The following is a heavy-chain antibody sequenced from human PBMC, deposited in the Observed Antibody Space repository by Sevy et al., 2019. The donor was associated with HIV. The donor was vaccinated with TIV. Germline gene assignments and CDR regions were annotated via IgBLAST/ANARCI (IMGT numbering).Heavy chain of an antibody. CDR2: ISFDGDNK. J-gene: IGHJ6*02. D-gene: IGHD3-16*01. CDR1: GFSFSRYG. CDR3: AKGLSSIYPSSMDV. V-gene: IGHV3-30*18. Sequence: GGSLRLSCEASGFSFSRYGMHWVRQVAGKGLEWVAVISFDGDNKYYSDSVRGRFAISRDNSENTMHLQMNNLRLDDTAVYYCAKGLSSIYPSSMDVWGQGTTVTVSS.